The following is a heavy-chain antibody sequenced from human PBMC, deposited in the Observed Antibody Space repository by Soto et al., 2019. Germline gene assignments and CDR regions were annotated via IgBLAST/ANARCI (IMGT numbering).Heavy chain of an antibody. V-gene: IGHV4-39*01. Sequence: QLQLQESGPGLLKPSETLSLTCTVSGGSISSDSYFWAWVRQPPGKGLEWIGSIYYSGKAYYSPSLKGRVTISVDTSNNPFPPTLNSVTAADTAVYYCANLIHCRSSSCLFASWGQGPLVTVSS. CDR3: ANLIHCRSSSCLFAS. CDR1: GGSISSDSYF. CDR2: IYYSGKA. J-gene: IGHJ4*02. D-gene: IGHD2-2*01.